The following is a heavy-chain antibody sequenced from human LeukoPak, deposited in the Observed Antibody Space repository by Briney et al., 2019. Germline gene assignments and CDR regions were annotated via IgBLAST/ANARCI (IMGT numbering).Heavy chain of an antibody. V-gene: IGHV3-64D*06. CDR2: IGSNGINT. Sequence: GGSLRLSCSASGLTFSSSIMHWVRQAPGKGLEYVAAIGSNGINTYYADSVKGRFTISRDNSKNTLYLQMTSLRAEDTAVYYCVEVPTYYYDVWGQGTLVTVSS. CDR1: GLTFSSSI. CDR3: VEVPTYYYDV. J-gene: IGHJ4*02. D-gene: IGHD3-22*01.